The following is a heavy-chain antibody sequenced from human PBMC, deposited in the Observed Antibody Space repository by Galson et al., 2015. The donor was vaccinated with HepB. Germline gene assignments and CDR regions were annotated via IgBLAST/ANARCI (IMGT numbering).Heavy chain of an antibody. D-gene: IGHD3-16*01. CDR2: IYYTGNT. J-gene: IGHJ6*02. Sequence: TLSLTCTVSGGSISSSKYYWVWIRQPPGKGLEWIGSIYYTGNTYYQTSLKSRLTISQDTSKNQFSLSLGSVTAADTAVYYCARALGGDSYYGMDVWGQGTTVTVSS. CDR3: ARALGGDSYYGMDV. CDR1: GGSISSSKYY. V-gene: IGHV4-39*07.